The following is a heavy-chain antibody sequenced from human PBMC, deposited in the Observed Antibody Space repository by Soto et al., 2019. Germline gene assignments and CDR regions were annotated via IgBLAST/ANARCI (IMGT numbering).Heavy chain of an antibody. J-gene: IGHJ4*02. D-gene: IGHD1-26*01. V-gene: IGHV3-30*03. CDR3: ATRIKYSGSYSVYFDY. CDR1: GFTFSSYG. Sequence: PGGSLRLSCAASGFTFSSYGMHWVRQAPGKGLEWVAVISYDGSNKYYADSVKGRFTISRDNSKNTLYLQMNSLRAEDTAVYYCATRIKYSGSYSVYFDYWGQGTLVTVSS. CDR2: ISYDGSNK.